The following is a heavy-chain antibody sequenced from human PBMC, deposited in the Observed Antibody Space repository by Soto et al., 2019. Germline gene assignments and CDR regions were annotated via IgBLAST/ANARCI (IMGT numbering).Heavy chain of an antibody. Sequence: QVQLVQSGAEVKKLGASVKVSCKASGYTLTAYYIHWVRQAPGQGLEWVGWINPNSGDTNYAQRFQGWVTMTGDTSVSTAYMDLTRLRSDDTAVYYCARGGYTYGYGLDYWGQGTLVTVSS. CDR2: INPNSGDT. J-gene: IGHJ4*02. CDR1: GYTLTAYY. V-gene: IGHV1-2*04. CDR3: ARGGYTYGYGLDY. D-gene: IGHD5-18*01.